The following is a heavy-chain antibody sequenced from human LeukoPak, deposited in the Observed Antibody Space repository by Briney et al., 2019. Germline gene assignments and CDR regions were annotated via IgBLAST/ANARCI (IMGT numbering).Heavy chain of an antibody. D-gene: IGHD1-26*01. CDR3: ARGNVGATRGLDY. V-gene: IGHV1-18*01. J-gene: IGHJ4*02. CDR1: GYTFPNFG. CDR2: ISPYSGDT. Sequence: ASVKVSCKASGYTFPNFGISWVRQAPGQGLEWMGWISPYSGDTNYAQNLQGRVTMTTDTSTTTAYMELTSLRSDDTAVYYCARGNVGATRGLDYWGQGTLVTVSP.